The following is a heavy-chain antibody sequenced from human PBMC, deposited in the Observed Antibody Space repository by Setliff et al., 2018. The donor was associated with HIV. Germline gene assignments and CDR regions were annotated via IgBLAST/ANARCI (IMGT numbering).Heavy chain of an antibody. Sequence: ASVKVSCKASGYTFINYAMNWVRQAPGQGLEWMGWINTHTGSPTYAQAFTGRSVFSVDTSVSTAYLQISSLKAEDTAVYYCARALYGDYGGDINWFGPWGQGTLVTVSS. V-gene: IGHV7-4-1*02. D-gene: IGHD4-17*01. CDR2: INTHTGSP. CDR1: GYTFINYA. CDR3: ARALYGDYGGDINWFGP. J-gene: IGHJ5*02.